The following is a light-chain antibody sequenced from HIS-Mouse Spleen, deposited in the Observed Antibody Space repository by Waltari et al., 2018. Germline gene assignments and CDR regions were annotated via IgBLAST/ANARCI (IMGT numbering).Light chain of an antibody. J-gene: IGLJ2*01. CDR2: EGS. Sequence: QSALTQPASVSGSPGQSNTISGTGTRRDVGSYTLVPWYQQHPGQAPKLMIYEGSKRPSGVSNRFSGSKSGNTASLTISGLQAEDEADYYCCSYAGSSTVVFGGGTKLTVL. CDR1: RRDVGSYTL. CDR3: CSYAGSSTVV. V-gene: IGLV2-23*01.